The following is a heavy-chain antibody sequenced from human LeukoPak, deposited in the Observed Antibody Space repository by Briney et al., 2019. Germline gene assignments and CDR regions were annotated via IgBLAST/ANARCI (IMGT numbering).Heavy chain of an antibody. V-gene: IGHV3-66*01. D-gene: IGHD5-24*01. J-gene: IGHJ4*02. CDR1: GFTVSSNY. Sequence: GGSLRLSCVASGFTVSSNYMSWVRQAPGKGLEWVSVLYSGGSTNYADSVKGRFTISRDTSKNTLYLQMNSLRAEDTAVYYCARDRDVEMATMGTFDYWGQGTLVTVSS. CDR3: ARDRDVEMATMGTFDY. CDR2: LYSGGST.